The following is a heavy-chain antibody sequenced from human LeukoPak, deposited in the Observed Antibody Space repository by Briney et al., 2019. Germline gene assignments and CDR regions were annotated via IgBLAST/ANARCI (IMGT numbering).Heavy chain of an antibody. CDR1: GGSISSSSYY. D-gene: IGHD3-3*01. J-gene: IGHJ3*02. Sequence: SETLSLTCTVSGGSISSSSYYWGWIRQPPGKGLEWIGSIYYSGSTYYNPSLKSRVTISVGTSKNQFSLKLSSVTAADTAVYYCARRDYDFWSGYSPDAFDIWGQGTMVTVSS. CDR3: ARRDYDFWSGYSPDAFDI. V-gene: IGHV4-39*01. CDR2: IYYSGST.